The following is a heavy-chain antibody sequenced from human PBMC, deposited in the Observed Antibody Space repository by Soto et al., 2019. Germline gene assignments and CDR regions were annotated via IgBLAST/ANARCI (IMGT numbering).Heavy chain of an antibody. V-gene: IGHV4-31*03. CDR2: IHYSGST. CDR3: ARVLQTYYYYGMDV. Sequence: SETLSLTCTVSGGSISSGGYYWSWIRQHPGKGLEWIGYIHYSGSTYYNPSLKSRVTISVDTSKNQFSLKLSSVTAADTAVYYCARVLQTYYYYGMDVWGQGTTVTVSS. J-gene: IGHJ6*02. CDR1: GGSISSGGYY.